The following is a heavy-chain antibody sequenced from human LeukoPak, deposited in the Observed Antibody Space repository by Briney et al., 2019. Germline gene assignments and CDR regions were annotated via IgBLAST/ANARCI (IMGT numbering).Heavy chain of an antibody. J-gene: IGHJ4*02. Sequence: ASVKVSCKASGGTFSSYAISWVRQAPGQGLEWMGGIIPIFGTANHAQKFQGRVTITADESTSTAYMELSSLRSEDTAVYYCARYLLYDSSGYYYDYWGQGTLVTVSS. D-gene: IGHD3-22*01. CDR2: IIPIFGTA. CDR3: ARYLLYDSSGYYYDY. V-gene: IGHV1-69*13. CDR1: GGTFSSYA.